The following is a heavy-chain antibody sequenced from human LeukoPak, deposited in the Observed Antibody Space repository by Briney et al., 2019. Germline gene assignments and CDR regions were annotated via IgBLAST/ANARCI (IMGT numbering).Heavy chain of an antibody. CDR1: GYTFTSYG. V-gene: IGHV1-18*01. D-gene: IGHD1-26*01. CDR3: AGDGWELLSAEYFQH. CDR2: ISAYNGNT. J-gene: IGHJ1*01. Sequence: ASVKVSCKASGYTFTSYGISWVRQAPGQGLEWMGWISAYNGNTNYAQKLQGRVTMTTDTSTSTAYMELRSLRSDDTAVYYCAGDGWELLSAEYFQHWGQGTLVTVSS.